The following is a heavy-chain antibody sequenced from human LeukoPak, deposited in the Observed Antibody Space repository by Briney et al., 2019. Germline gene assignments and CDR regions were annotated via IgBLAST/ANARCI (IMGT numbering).Heavy chain of an antibody. J-gene: IGHJ4*02. Sequence: LETLSLTCAVYGGSFRDYFWSWIRQPPGKGLEWIGDINHRGSLSYNPSLKSRVTISVDTSKNQFSLQMRSATAADTAVYFCARAHKSCISDSCYAPPGYWGQGIPVTVSP. D-gene: IGHD2-2*01. CDR1: GGSFRDYF. CDR2: INHRGSL. V-gene: IGHV4-34*01. CDR3: ARAHKSCISDSCYAPPGY.